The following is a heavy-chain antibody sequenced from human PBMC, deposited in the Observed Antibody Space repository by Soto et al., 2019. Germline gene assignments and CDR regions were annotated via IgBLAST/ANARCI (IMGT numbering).Heavy chain of an antibody. CDR3: ARDRSDQTIFGMVGYFDL. V-gene: IGHV1-69*06. CDR2: IVPIFGTK. D-gene: IGHD3-3*01. Sequence: QVQLVQSGAEVKKPGSSVKVSCKPSGGSFSSHAVSWVRQAPGQGLEWVGGIVPIFGTKNYAEKFQGRVTITADNSTSTVSMDLSSLKSADTAVYFCARDRSDQTIFGMVGYFDLWGRGTLVSVSS. CDR1: GGSFSSHA. J-gene: IGHJ2*01.